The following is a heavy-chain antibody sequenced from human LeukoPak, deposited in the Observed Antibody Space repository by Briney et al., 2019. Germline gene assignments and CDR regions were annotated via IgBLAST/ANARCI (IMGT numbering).Heavy chain of an antibody. J-gene: IGHJ4*02. CDR3: AREGKGTDDYTGAFDS. CDR1: GFTVSNKY. V-gene: IGHV3-66*01. Sequence: PGGSLRLSYAASGFTVSNKYMSWVRQAPGRGLEWVSVIYSGGSTYYADPVKGRFSISRDKSKNTLYLQMNSLRAEDTAVYYCAREGKGTDDYTGAFDSWGQGTLVTVSS. CDR2: IYSGGST. D-gene: IGHD5-24*01.